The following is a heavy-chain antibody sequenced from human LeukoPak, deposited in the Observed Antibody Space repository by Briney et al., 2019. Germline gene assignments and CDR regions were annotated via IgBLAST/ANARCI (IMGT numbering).Heavy chain of an antibody. Sequence: PSETLSLTCTVSGASISSSSYYWGWIRQPPGKGLEWIGSISYSGSTYYNPSLKSRLTISLDTSKNQFSLRLSSVTAADTAVYYCARASVTYYYYYYMDVWGKGTTVTVSS. J-gene: IGHJ6*03. CDR3: ARASVTYYYYYYMDV. CDR2: ISYSGST. CDR1: GASISSSSYY. V-gene: IGHV4-39*07. D-gene: IGHD4-11*01.